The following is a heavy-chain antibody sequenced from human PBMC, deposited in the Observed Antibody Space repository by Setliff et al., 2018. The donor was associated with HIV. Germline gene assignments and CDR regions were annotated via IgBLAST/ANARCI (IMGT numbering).Heavy chain of an antibody. CDR1: GDSISSDAFY. Sequence: SETLSLTCTVSGDSISSDAFYWTWVRQPDGKGLEWIGHIYTNGGADYNSSLKSRVTISMDAPKNQFSLKLTSVTAADTAVYYCARDRFYGSGSYYNYFDYWGQGILVTVSS. J-gene: IGHJ4*02. V-gene: IGHV4-61*09. D-gene: IGHD3-10*01. CDR3: ARDRFYGSGSYYNYFDY. CDR2: IYTNGGA.